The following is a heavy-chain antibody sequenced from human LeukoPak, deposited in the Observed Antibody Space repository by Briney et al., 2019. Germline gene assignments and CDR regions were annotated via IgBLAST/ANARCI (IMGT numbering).Heavy chain of an antibody. V-gene: IGHV3-33*01. CDR2: IWYDGSNK. CDR3: ARGDETYYFDY. Sequence: GRSLRLSCAASGFSFSTFGMHWVRQAPGKGLEWVALIWYDGSNKYYADSVKGRFTISRDNSKNTLYLQMSSLRAEGTAVYYCARGDETYYFDYWGQGALVTVSS. J-gene: IGHJ4*02. CDR1: GFSFSTFG.